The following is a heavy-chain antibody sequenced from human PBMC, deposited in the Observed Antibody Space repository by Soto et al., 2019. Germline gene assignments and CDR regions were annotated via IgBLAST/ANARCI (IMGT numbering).Heavy chain of an antibody. CDR2: IYSGGST. V-gene: IGHV3-66*01. D-gene: IGHD2-2*01. CDR1: GFTVSSNY. J-gene: IGHJ4*02. CDR3: ARVVVPAAMFGYFDY. Sequence: GGSLRLSCAASGFTVSSNYMSWVRQAPGKGLEWVSVIYSGGSTYYADSVKGRFTISRDNSKNTLYLQMNSLRAEDTAVYYCARVVVPAAMFGYFDYWGQGTLVTVSS.